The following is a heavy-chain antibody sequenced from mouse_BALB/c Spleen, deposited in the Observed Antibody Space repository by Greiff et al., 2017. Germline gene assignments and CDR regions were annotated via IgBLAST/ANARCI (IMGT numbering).Heavy chain of an antibody. CDR3: ARDGNYPFAY. D-gene: IGHD2-1*01. Sequence: VQLQQSGPELVKPGASVKISCKTSGYTFTEYTMHWVKQSHGKSLEWIGGINPNNGGTNYNEKFKSKATLTVDTSSSTAYMQLSSLASEDSALYYCARDGNYPFAYWGQGTLVTVSA. J-gene: IGHJ3*01. CDR2: INPNNGGT. CDR1: GYTFTEYT. V-gene: IGHV1-18*01.